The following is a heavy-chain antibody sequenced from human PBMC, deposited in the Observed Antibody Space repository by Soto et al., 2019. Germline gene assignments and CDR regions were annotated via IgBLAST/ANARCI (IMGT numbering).Heavy chain of an antibody. Sequence: LSGTPSLACDVSRGCSGSSNWWSWVRQPQGKGLEWIGEIYHSGSTNFNPSLKSRVTISVDKSKNQISLKLSSVTAADTAVYYCARDLDTSGWPDYWGQGILVTVSS. J-gene: IGHJ4*02. CDR2: IYHSGST. CDR3: ARDLDTSGWPDY. D-gene: IGHD6-19*01. V-gene: IGHV4-4*02. CDR1: RGCSGSSNW.